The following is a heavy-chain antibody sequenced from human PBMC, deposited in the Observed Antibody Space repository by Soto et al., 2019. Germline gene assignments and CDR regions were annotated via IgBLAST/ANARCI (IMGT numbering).Heavy chain of an antibody. D-gene: IGHD3-9*01. V-gene: IGHV1-46*01. CDR1: GYTFTSYY. Sequence: ASVKVSCKASGYTFTSYYMHWVRQAPGQGLEWMGIINPSGGSTSYAQKFQGRVTITADESTSTAYMELSSLRSEDTAVYYCARDLDGDILTGYREFYYYYGMDVWG. CDR3: ARDLDGDILTGYREFYYYYGMDV. J-gene: IGHJ6*02. CDR2: INPSGGST.